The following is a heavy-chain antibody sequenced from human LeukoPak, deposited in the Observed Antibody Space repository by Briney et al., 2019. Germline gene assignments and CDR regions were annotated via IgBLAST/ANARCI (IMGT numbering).Heavy chain of an antibody. CDR3: ARDPGYNWNYGSTNRTDDY. Sequence: ASVKVSCKASGYSLTRYTMNWVRQAPGQGLGWMGWINTNTGDPTYAQGFTGRFVFSLDTSVSTAYLQISSLKAEDTAVYYCARDPGYNWNYGSTNRTDDYWGQGTLVTVSS. V-gene: IGHV7-4-1*02. J-gene: IGHJ4*02. CDR2: INTNTGDP. D-gene: IGHD1-7*01. CDR1: GYSLTRYT.